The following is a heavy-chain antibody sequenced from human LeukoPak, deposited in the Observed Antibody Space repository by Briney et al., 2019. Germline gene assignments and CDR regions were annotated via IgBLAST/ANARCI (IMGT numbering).Heavy chain of an antibody. CDR1: GFTFRSYA. CDR3: ARERYCSGTSCFELGY. J-gene: IGHJ4*02. D-gene: IGHD2-2*01. CDR2: ISGSGGSP. Sequence: GGSLRLSCAASGFTFRSYAMSWVRQAPGKGLEWVSGISGSGGSPYHADSVKGRFTISRDNSKNTLLLQMNSLRSEDTAVYYCARERYCSGTSCFELGYWGQGTLVTVSS. V-gene: IGHV3-23*01.